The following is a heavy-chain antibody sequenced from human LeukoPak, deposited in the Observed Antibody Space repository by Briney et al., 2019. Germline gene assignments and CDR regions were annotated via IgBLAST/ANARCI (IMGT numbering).Heavy chain of an antibody. J-gene: IGHJ4*02. CDR1: GFTFSSYA. D-gene: IGHD6-13*01. CDR3: ARDFAYSRLDS. Sequence: PGGALRLSCAGSGFTFSSYAMSWVRQAPGKGLEWVSAIRDSGSSTHYADSVKGRFTTSRDNSKNTLFLQMNSLRAEDTAIYYCARDFAYSRLDSWGQGTLVTVSS. CDR2: IRDSGSST. V-gene: IGHV3-23*01.